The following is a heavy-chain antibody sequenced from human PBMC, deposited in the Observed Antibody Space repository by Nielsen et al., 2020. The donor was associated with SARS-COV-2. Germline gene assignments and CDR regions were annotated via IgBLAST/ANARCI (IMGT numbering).Heavy chain of an antibody. CDR2: ISWNSGSI. CDR1: GFTFDDYA. CDR3: AKDIGDGYNWLSGMDV. Sequence: SLKISCAASGFTFDDYAMHWVRQAPGKGLEWVSGISWNSGSIGYADSVKGRFTISRDNAKNSLYLQMNSLRAEDTALYYCAKDIGDGYNWLSGMDVWGQGTTVTVSS. V-gene: IGHV3-9*01. J-gene: IGHJ6*02. D-gene: IGHD5-24*01.